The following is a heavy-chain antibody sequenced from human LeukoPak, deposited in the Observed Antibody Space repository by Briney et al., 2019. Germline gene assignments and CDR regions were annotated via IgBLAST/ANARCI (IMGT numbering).Heavy chain of an antibody. V-gene: IGHV3-48*01. CDR1: GFAFSSYS. CDR2: ISSSSSTI. J-gene: IGHJ4*02. D-gene: IGHD1-1*01. Sequence: GGSLRLSCAASGFAFSSYSMNWVRQAPGKGREWVSYISSSSSTIYYADSVKGRFTISRDNAKNSLYLQMNSLRAEDTAVYYYARENEYYFDYWGQGTLVTVSS. CDR3: ARENEYYFDY.